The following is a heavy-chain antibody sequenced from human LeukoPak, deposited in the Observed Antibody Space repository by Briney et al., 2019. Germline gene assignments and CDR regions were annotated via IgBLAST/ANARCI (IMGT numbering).Heavy chain of an antibody. J-gene: IGHJ3*02. CDR3: AKDWQWKLLTGSLNI. V-gene: IGHV3-30*18. D-gene: IGHD6-19*01. CDR2: ISHDGSDK. CDR1: GFTLRSYT. Sequence: GGSLRLSCAASGFTLRSYTMNWVRQAPGKGLEWVTAISHDGSDKYYADIVKGRFTISRDNSRNILYLQMNSLREEDTAVYYCAKDWQWKLLTGSLNIWGQGAMVTVS.